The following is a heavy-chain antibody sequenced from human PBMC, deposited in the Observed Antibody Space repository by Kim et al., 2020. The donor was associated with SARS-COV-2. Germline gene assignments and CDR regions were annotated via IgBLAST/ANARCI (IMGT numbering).Heavy chain of an antibody. D-gene: IGHD3-22*01. CDR3: AREKVVVVTPNDAFDI. CDR1: GFTFSSYE. J-gene: IGHJ3*02. CDR2: ISSSGSII. V-gene: IGHV3-48*03. Sequence: GGSLRLSCAASGFTFSSYEMNWVRQAPGKGLEWVSYISSSGSIIHFADSVKGRFTVSRDNAKNSLYLQMNSLRAEDTAVYYCAREKVVVVTPNDAFDIWGQGTTVTVSS.